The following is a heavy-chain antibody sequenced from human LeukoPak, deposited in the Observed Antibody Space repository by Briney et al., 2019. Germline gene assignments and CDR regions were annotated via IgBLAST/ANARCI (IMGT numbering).Heavy chain of an antibody. Sequence: PGGSLRLSCAASGFTVSSNYMSWVRQAPGKGLEWVAVISYDGSNKYYADSVKGRFTISRDNSKSTLYLQMNSLRAEDTAVYYCARDKWIQLWLTIFDYWGQGTLVTVSS. J-gene: IGHJ4*02. CDR2: ISYDGSNK. V-gene: IGHV3-30-3*01. CDR1: GFTVSSNY. D-gene: IGHD5-18*01. CDR3: ARDKWIQLWLTIFDY.